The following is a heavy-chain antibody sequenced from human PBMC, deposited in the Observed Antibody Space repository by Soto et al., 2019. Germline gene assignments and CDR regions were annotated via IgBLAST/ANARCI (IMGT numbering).Heavy chain of an antibody. CDR1: GGSFSGYY. V-gene: IGHV4-34*01. CDR2: INHSGST. J-gene: IGHJ4*02. D-gene: IGHD1-1*01. Sequence: SETLSLTCAVYGGSFSGYYWSWIRQPPGKGLEWIGEINHSGSTNYNPSLKSRVTISVDTSKNQFSLKLSSVTAADTAVYYCARVQGTHHRIDYWGQGTLVTVSS. CDR3: ARVQGTHHRIDY.